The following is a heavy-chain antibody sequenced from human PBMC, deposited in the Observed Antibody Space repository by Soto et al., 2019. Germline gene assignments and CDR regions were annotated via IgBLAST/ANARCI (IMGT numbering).Heavy chain of an antibody. D-gene: IGHD2-8*01. CDR3: ARYSCTNGVCSFDY. CDR2: INPSGGST. V-gene: IGHV1-46*03. Sequence: QLQLVQSGAEVKKPGASVKVSSKASGYTFTSYYMHWVRQDPGQGLEWMGIINPSGGSTSYAQKFQGRVTMTRDTSTSTVYMELSGLRSEDTAVYYCARYSCTNGVCSFDYWGQGTLVTVSS. CDR1: GYTFTSYY. J-gene: IGHJ4*02.